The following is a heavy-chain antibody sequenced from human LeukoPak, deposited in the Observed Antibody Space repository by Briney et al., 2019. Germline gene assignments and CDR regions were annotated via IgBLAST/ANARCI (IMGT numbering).Heavy chain of an antibody. Sequence: GGSLRLSCEASGFTISNDSMSWVRQAPGKGLEWVANIKRDRKDKYYVESVKGRFTLSSDTAKNSLYLQMNRLRAEDTAVYYCARDLREWVGGPHFDYWGQGTLVTVSS. CDR2: IKRDRKDK. CDR3: ARDLREWVGGPHFDY. CDR1: GFTISNDS. D-gene: IGHD3-3*01. V-gene: IGHV3-7*01. J-gene: IGHJ4*02.